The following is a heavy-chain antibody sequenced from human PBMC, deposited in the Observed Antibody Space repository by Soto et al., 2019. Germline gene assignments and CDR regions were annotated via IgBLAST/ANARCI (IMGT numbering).Heavy chain of an antibody. Sequence: ASVKVSCKASGGTFSSYAISWVRQAPGQGLEWMGRIIPIFGTANYAQKFQGRVTITADESTSTAYMELSSLRSEDTAVYYCARGRRGVAVAPASYYYYGMDVWGQGTTVTVSS. CDR3: ARGRRGVAVAPASYYYYGMDV. J-gene: IGHJ6*02. D-gene: IGHD6-19*01. CDR2: IIPIFGTA. CDR1: GGTFSSYA. V-gene: IGHV1-69*13.